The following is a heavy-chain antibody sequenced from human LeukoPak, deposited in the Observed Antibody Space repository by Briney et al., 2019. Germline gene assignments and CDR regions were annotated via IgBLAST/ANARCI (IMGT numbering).Heavy chain of an antibody. CDR2: ISDSGDRT. D-gene: IGHD3-22*01. V-gene: IGHV3-23*01. Sequence: PGGSLRLSCAASGFTFDDYAMTWVRQAPGKGLERVSGISDSGDRTYYADSVKGRFTISRDNSKNMLYLQMNSLRVEDTALYYCAKGLGTSGYHDYWGQGTLVTVSS. CDR1: GFTFDDYA. CDR3: AKGLGTSGYHDY. J-gene: IGHJ4*02.